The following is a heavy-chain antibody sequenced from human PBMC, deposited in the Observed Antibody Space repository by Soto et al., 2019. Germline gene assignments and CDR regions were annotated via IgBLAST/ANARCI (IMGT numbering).Heavy chain of an antibody. CDR2: ISSSSSYI. CDR1: GFTFGSYS. CDR3: ARDLNPYYSDSSGLGGI. V-gene: IGHV3-21*01. D-gene: IGHD3-22*01. J-gene: IGHJ3*02. Sequence: PVGSLRLSCAASGFTFGSYSMNWVRQAPGKGLEWVSSISSSSSYIYYADSVKGRFTISRDNAKNSLYLQMNSLRAEDTAVYYCARDLNPYYSDSSGLGGIWGQGTMVTVSS.